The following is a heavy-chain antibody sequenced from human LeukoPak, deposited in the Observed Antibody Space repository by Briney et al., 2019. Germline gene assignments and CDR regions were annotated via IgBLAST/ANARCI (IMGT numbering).Heavy chain of an antibody. D-gene: IGHD3-10*02. CDR1: GVTFSDYYS. V-gene: IGHV3-11*04. CDR3: EELGITMIGGV. Sequence: GGSLRLSCSASGVTFSDYYSMNWVRQAPGKGLEWVSYISSSGSTIYYADSVKGRFTISRDNAKNSLYLQMNSLRAEDTAVYYCEELGITMIGGVWGKGTTVTISS. CDR2: ISSSGSTI. J-gene: IGHJ6*04.